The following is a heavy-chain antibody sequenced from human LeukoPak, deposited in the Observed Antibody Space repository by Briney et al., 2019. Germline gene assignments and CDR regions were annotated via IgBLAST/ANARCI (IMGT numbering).Heavy chain of an antibody. CDR2: ISNDGRRT. J-gene: IGHJ5*01. CDR3: TRGREGNYGLFDS. CDR1: GFSFNSYW. D-gene: IGHD3-10*01. V-gene: IGHV3-74*01. Sequence: GSLRLSCAASGFSFNSYWMHWVRQAPGSGLVWVSRISNDGRRTSFADSVKGRFTICRDNAKNTLYLQMNSLSAEDTAVYYCTRGREGNYGLFDSWGQGTLVTVSS.